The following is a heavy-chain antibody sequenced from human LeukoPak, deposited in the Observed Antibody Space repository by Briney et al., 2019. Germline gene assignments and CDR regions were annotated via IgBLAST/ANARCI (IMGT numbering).Heavy chain of an antibody. Sequence: SETLSHTCTVSGGSISSSDYYWGWIRQPPGKGLEWIGSIYYSGGTYYNPSLKGRVTISVDTSKNHFSLRLSSVTAADTSMFYCARLTIAANAFDIWGQATMVTVSS. CDR2: IYYSGGT. J-gene: IGHJ3*02. CDR3: ARLTIAANAFDI. V-gene: IGHV4-39*02. CDR1: GGSISSSDYY. D-gene: IGHD2-15*01.